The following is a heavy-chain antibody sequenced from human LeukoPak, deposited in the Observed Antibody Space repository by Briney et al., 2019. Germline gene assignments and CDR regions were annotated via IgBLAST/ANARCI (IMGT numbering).Heavy chain of an antibody. J-gene: IGHJ4*02. CDR3: AKDDIIKNW. V-gene: IGHV3-23*01. CDR2: VTDSGTNT. CDR1: GCTFRNYG. Sequence: GGSLRLSCAASGCTFRNYGMSWVRQAPGKGLECISYVTDSGTNTDYADSVKGRFTISRDNSKNTLYLQMNSLTAEDTAVYYCAKDDIIKNWWGQGTLVTVSS. D-gene: IGHD2/OR15-2a*01.